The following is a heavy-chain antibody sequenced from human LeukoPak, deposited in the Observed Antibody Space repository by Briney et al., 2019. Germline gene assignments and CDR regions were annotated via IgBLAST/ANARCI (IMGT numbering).Heavy chain of an antibody. CDR3: AREPGFDSSGYLNWFDP. D-gene: IGHD3-22*01. CDR1: GDSVSTSH. J-gene: IGHJ5*02. Sequence: SETLSLTCSVSGDSVSTSHWSWIRQPPGKGLEWVGYIHHSGNTNYNPSLKSRVTISVDTSKNQFSLKLISVTAADTAVYYCAREPGFDSSGYLNWFDPWGQGTLVTVSS. CDR2: IHHSGNT. V-gene: IGHV4-59*02.